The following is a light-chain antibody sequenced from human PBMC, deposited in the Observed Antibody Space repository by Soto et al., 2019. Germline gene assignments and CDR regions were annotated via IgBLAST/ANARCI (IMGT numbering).Light chain of an antibody. Sequence: PGEGATLSCRASQSVSSYLAWYQQKPGQAPRLLIYDASNRATGIPARFSGSGSGTDFTLTISSLEPEDSAVYYCQQPGTFGGGTKVEIK. CDR1: QSVSSY. CDR2: DAS. CDR3: QQPGT. V-gene: IGKV3-11*01. J-gene: IGKJ4*01.